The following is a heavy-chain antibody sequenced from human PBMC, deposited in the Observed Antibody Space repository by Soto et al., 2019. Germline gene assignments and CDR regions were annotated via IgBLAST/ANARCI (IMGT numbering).Heavy chain of an antibody. V-gene: IGHV4-39*01. CDR1: GGSISSSSYY. J-gene: IGHJ4*02. CDR2: IYYSGST. CDR3: ARRGLRYFPTVDY. Sequence: SETLSLTCTVSGGSISSSSYYWGWIRQPPGKGLEWIGSIYYSGSTYYNPSLKSRVTISVDTSKNQFSLKLSSVTAADTAVYYCARRGLRYFPTVDYWGQGTLVTVSS. D-gene: IGHD3-9*01.